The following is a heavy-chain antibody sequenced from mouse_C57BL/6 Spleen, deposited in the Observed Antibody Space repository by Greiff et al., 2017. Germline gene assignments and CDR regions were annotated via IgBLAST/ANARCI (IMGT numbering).Heavy chain of an antibody. CDR1: GYAFSSYW. J-gene: IGHJ2*01. D-gene: IGHD1-1*01. CDR2: IYPGDGDT. CDR3: ARGNDGSSYYFDY. V-gene: IGHV1-80*01. Sequence: VQLQESGAELVKPGASVKMSCKASGYAFSSYWMNWVKQRPGQGLEWIGKIYPGDGDTNYNGKFKGKATLTADKSSSTAYLQLSSLTSEDSAVYFCARGNDGSSYYFDYWGQGTTLTVSS.